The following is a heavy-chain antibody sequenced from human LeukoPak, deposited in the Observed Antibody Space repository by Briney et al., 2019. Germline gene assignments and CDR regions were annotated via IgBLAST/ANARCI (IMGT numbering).Heavy chain of an antibody. CDR1: GFTFSSYG. D-gene: IGHD1-7*01. CDR3: AKDALTGTMYYYYYMDV. CDR2: IRYDGSNK. Sequence: GGSLRLSCAASGFTFSSYGMHWVRQAPGKGLEWVAFIRYDGSNKYYADSVKGRFTISRDNSKNTLYLQMNSLRAEDTAVYYCAKDALTGTMYYYYYMDVWGKGTTVTVSS. V-gene: IGHV3-30*02. J-gene: IGHJ6*03.